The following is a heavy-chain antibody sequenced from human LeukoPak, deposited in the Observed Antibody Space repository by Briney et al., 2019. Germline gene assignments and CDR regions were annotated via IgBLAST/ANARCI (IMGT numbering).Heavy chain of an antibody. CDR3: ARRTVTTIWH. Sequence: SETLSLTCTVSGYSISSGYYWGWIRQPPGKGLEWIGSIYHSGSTYYNPSLKSRVTISVGTSKNQFSLKLSSVTAADTAVYYCARRTVTTIWHWGQGTLVTVSS. CDR1: GYSISSGYY. J-gene: IGHJ4*02. CDR2: IYHSGST. V-gene: IGHV4-38-2*02. D-gene: IGHD4-17*01.